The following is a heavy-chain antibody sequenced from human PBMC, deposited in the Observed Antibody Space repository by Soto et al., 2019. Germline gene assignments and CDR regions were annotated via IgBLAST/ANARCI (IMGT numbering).Heavy chain of an antibody. J-gene: IGHJ4*02. D-gene: IGHD1-1*01. V-gene: IGHV1-18*01. CDR3: ARGRYGAY. CDR1: GYTFTSYG. Sequence: QVNLVQSGAEVKKPGASVKVSCKASGYTFTSYGITWVRQAPGQGLVWMGWISAHNGNTDYAQKLQGRVLVTRHTPTSTAYMEFRSLRSEDTAVYYCARGRYGAYWGQGARVTVSS. CDR2: ISAHNGNT.